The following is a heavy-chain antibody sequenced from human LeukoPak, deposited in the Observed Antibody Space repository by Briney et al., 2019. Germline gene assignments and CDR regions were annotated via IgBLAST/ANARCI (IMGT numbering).Heavy chain of an antibody. CDR1: GYTFTSYH. J-gene: IGHJ4*02. V-gene: IGHV1-46*01. Sequence: ASVKVSCKASGYTFTSYHMHWVRQAPGQGLEWMGIINPSGGSTSYAQKFQGRVTMTRDTSTSTVYMELSSLRSEDTAVYYCARDTGGNFPPPTPPTYYFDYWGQGTLVTVSS. D-gene: IGHD4-23*01. CDR2: INPSGGST. CDR3: ARDTGGNFPPPTPPTYYFDY.